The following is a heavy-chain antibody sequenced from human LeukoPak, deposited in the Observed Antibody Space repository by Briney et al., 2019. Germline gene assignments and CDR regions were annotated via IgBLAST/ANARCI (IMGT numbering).Heavy chain of an antibody. D-gene: IGHD1-26*01. CDR1: GFTFSSYG. CDR3: ARVKISELPIQDSRQNYYYMDV. CDR2: IWYDGSNK. J-gene: IGHJ6*03. Sequence: GGSLRLSCAASGFTFSSYGMHWVRQAPGKGLEWVAVIWYDGSNKYYADSVKGRFTISRDNAKNSLYLQMNSLRAEDTAVYYCARVKISELPIQDSRQNYYYMDVWGKGTTVTVSS. V-gene: IGHV3-33*01.